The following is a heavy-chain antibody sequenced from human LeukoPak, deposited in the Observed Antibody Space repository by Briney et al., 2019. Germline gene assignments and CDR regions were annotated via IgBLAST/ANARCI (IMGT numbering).Heavy chain of an antibody. CDR2: ISAYNSNT. CDR3: AREYAMIVVVIKPLDY. V-gene: IGHV1-18*01. CDR1: GYTFTSYG. J-gene: IGHJ4*02. D-gene: IGHD3-22*01. Sequence: ASVKVSCKXSGYTFTSYGISWVRQAPGQGLEWMGWISAYNSNTNYAQKLQGRVTMTTDTSTSTAYMELRSLRSDDTAVYYCAREYAMIVVVIKPLDYWGQGTLVTVSS.